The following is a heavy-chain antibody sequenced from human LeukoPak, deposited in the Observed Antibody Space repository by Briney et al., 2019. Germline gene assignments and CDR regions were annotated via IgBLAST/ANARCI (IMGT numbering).Heavy chain of an antibody. J-gene: IGHJ4*02. CDR1: GFTFSSYA. V-gene: IGHV3-23*01. CDR2: IGASGGTT. CDR3: AKAYSSGWSPFDY. Sequence: GGSLRLSCAASGFTFSSYAMSWVRQAPGKGLEWVSAIGASGGTTYYTDSVKGRFTISRDNSKDTLYLQMSSLRAEDTAVYYCAKAYSSGWSPFDYWGQGTLVTVSS. D-gene: IGHD6-19*01.